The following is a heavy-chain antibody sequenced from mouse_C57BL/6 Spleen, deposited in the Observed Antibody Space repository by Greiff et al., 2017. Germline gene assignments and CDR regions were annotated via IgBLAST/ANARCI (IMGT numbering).Heavy chain of an antibody. CDR3: ARRAITTVVASFDY. J-gene: IGHJ2*01. V-gene: IGHV1-59*01. CDR2: IDPSDSYT. D-gene: IGHD1-1*01. Sequence: VQLQQPGAELVRPGTSVKLSCKASGYTFTSYWMHWVKQRPGQGLEWIGVIDPSDSYTNYNQKFKGKATLTVDTSSSTAYMQLSSLTSEDSAVYYCARRAITTVVASFDYWGQGTTLTVSS. CDR1: GYTFTSYW.